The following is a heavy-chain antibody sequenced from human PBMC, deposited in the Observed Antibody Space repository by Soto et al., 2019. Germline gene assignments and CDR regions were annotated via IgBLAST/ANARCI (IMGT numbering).Heavy chain of an antibody. CDR3: AKLSGGDAKRDYIDN. D-gene: IGHD3-10*01. V-gene: IGHV3-23*01. CDR1: GFTFSSYA. J-gene: IGHJ4*01. CDR2: ISYGGGNS. Sequence: GGSLRLSCAASGFTFSSYAMSWVGQAPGKGLEWVSAISYGGGNSYYADSVKGRLTISRDNSKNALHLQLISLRAEDTALYFCAKLSGGDAKRDYIDNWGHGTLVTVSS.